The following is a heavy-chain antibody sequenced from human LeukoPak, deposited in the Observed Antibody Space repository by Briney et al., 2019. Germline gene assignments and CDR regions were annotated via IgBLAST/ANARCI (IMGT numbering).Heavy chain of an antibody. Sequence: GGSLRLSCAASGFTFSSYWMHWVRQAPGKGLEWVAFIRYDGSNKYYADSVKGRFTISRDNSKNTLYLQMNSLRAEDTAVYYCAKDIKQWLVRGFDYWGQGTLVTVSS. J-gene: IGHJ4*02. CDR2: IRYDGSNK. CDR3: AKDIKQWLVRGFDY. CDR1: GFTFSSYW. V-gene: IGHV3-30*02. D-gene: IGHD6-19*01.